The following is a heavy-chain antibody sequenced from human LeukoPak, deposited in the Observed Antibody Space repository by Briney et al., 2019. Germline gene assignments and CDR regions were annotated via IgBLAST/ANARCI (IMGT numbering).Heavy chain of an antibody. J-gene: IGHJ4*02. CDR2: IYSGGST. CDR1: GFTVSSNY. Sequence: GGSLRLSCAASGFTVSSNYMSWVRQAPGKGLEWVSVIYSGGSTYYADSVKGRFTISRDNSKSTLFLQMNSLRAEDTAVYYCARDAAGQTLDYWGQGSLVTVSS. D-gene: IGHD6-13*01. CDR3: ARDAAGQTLDY. V-gene: IGHV3-66*01.